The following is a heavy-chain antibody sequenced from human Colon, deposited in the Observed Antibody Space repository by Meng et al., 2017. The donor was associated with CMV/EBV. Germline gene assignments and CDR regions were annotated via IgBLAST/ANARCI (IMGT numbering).Heavy chain of an antibody. V-gene: IGHV3-11*04. D-gene: IGHD4-17*01. CDR1: GLTLNDYY. CDR3: ARSLTTVFDS. Sequence: LSCAACGLTLNDYYMNWIRQAPGKGLEWVAYISSTGNMLYYANSVKGRFTISRDTAKNSLFLQMNSLRVDDTALYYCARSLTTVFDSWGQGTLVTVSS. J-gene: IGHJ4*02. CDR2: ISSTGNML.